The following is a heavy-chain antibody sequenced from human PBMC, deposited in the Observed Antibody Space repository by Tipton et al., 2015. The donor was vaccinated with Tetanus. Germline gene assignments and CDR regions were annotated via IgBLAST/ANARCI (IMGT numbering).Heavy chain of an antibody. CDR3: ALNNSSSWFQFYYYYGMDV. Sequence: TLSLTCTVSGGSISSSSYYWGWIRQPPGKGLEWIGSIYYSGSTYYNPSLKSRVTISVDTSKNQFSLKLSSVTAADTAVYYCALNNSSSWFQFYYYYGMDVRGQGTTVTVSS. CDR2: IYYSGST. V-gene: IGHV4-39*01. CDR1: GGSISSSSYY. J-gene: IGHJ6*02. D-gene: IGHD6-13*01.